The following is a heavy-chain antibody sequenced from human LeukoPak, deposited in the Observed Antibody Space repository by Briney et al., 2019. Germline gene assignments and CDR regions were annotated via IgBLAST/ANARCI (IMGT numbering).Heavy chain of an antibody. Sequence: PGGSLRLSCAASGFTFSSYAMHWVRQAPGKGLEWVAVISYDGSNKYYADSVKGRFTISRDNSKNTLYLQMNSLRAEDTAVYYCAKSLGRTTVVTPFDYWGQGTLVTVSS. D-gene: IGHD4-23*01. V-gene: IGHV3-30-3*02. CDR2: ISYDGSNK. CDR3: AKSLGRTTVVTPFDY. J-gene: IGHJ4*02. CDR1: GFTFSSYA.